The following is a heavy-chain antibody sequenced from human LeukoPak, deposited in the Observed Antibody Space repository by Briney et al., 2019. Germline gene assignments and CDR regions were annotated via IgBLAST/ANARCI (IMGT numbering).Heavy chain of an antibody. CDR3: ARRGMATLDWFDP. J-gene: IGHJ5*02. CDR1: GYIYTSYW. V-gene: IGHV5-51*01. D-gene: IGHD5-24*01. Sequence: GESLKISCNSSGYIYTSYWIGRVRQMPGKGLEWMGIIYPGDSDTRYSPSFQGQVTISADKSISTAYLQWSSLKASDTAMYYCARRGMATLDWFDPWGQGTLVTVSS. CDR2: IYPGDSDT.